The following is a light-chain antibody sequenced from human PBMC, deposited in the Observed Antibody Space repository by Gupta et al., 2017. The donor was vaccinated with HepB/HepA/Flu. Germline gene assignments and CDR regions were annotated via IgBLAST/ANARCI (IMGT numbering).Light chain of an antibody. J-gene: IGKJ4*01. CDR1: RTISNY. CDR2: GAS. V-gene: IGKV1-39*01. CDR3: QQTYMTPLT. Sequence: DIQMTQSPSSLVASVGDRVNITCRASRTISNYLNWYQQKPGRAPNLLIYGASGLQNGVPSPFSGRGSETEFTLTIRSLQPEDVATYYCQQTYMTPLTFGGGTNVEIK.